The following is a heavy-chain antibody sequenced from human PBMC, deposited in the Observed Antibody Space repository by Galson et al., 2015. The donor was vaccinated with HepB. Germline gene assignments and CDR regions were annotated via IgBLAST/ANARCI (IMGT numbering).Heavy chain of an antibody. CDR3: ASHGTYSSTDAPRYFQH. D-gene: IGHD6-13*01. V-gene: IGHV5-10-1*01. Sequence: QSGAEVKKPGESLRISCKGSGYSFTSYWISWVRQMPGKGLEWMGRIDPSDSYTNYSPSFQGHVTISADKSISTAYLQWSSLKASDTAMYYCASHGTYSSTDAPRYFQHWGQGTLVTVSS. CDR1: GYSFTSYW. J-gene: IGHJ1*01. CDR2: IDPSDSYT.